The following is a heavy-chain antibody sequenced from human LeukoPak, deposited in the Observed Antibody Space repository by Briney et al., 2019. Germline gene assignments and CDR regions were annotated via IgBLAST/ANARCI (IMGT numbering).Heavy chain of an antibody. CDR3: ARDVGFD. CDR2: IFYTGST. D-gene: IGHD6-25*01. V-gene: IGHV4-61*01. CDR1: GGSVNSDNYY. Sequence: KPSETLSLTCTVSGGSVNSDNYYWSWIRQPPGRGLEWIGYIFYTGSTNYNPSLKSRVTISVDTSKHQFSLKVSSVTAADTAVYYCARDVGFDWGQGTLVTVSS. J-gene: IGHJ4*02.